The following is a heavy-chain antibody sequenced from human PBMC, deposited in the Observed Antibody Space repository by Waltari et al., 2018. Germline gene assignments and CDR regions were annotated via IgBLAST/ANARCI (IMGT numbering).Heavy chain of an antibody. CDR1: GYTLTELS. V-gene: IGHV1-24*01. D-gene: IGHD1-7*01. CDR3: ARLVGPLTGTTFAVRHFDY. J-gene: IGHJ4*02. Sequence: QVQLVQSGAEVKKPGASVKVSCKVSGYTLTELSMHWVRQAPGKGLEWMGGFDPEDGETIYAQKFQGRVTIAVDTSKNQFSLKLSSVTAADTAVYYCARLVGPLTGTTFAVRHFDYWGQGTLVTVSS. CDR2: FDPEDGET.